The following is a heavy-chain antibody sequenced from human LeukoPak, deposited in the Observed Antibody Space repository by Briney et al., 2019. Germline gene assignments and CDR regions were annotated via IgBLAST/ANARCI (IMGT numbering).Heavy chain of an antibody. CDR3: ARDRFYSNYFDY. V-gene: IGHV4-61*02. Sequence: SETLSLTCTVSGGSISSGSYYWSWIRQPAGKGLEWIGRIHTSGSTNYNPSLKSRVTISVDTSKNQFSLKLSSVTAADTAVYYCARDRFYSNYFDYWGQGTLVTVSS. D-gene: IGHD4-11*01. J-gene: IGHJ4*02. CDR2: IHTSGST. CDR1: GGSISSGSYY.